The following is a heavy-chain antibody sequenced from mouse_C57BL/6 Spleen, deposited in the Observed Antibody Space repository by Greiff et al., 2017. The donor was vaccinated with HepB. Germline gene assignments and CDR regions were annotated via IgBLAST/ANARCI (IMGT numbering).Heavy chain of an antibody. D-gene: IGHD2-2*01. CDR2: ISYDGSN. CDR3: ARSDYGYGDY. V-gene: IGHV3-6*01. J-gene: IGHJ2*01. CDR1: GYSITSGYY. Sequence: EVQLQESGPGLVKPSQSLSLTCSVTGYSITSGYYWNWIRQFPGNKLEWMGYISYDGSNNYNPSLKNRISITRDTSKNQFFLKLNSVTTEDTATYYCARSDYGYGDYWGQGTTLTVSS.